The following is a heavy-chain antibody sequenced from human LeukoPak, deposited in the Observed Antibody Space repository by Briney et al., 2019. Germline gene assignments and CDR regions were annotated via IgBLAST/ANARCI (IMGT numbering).Heavy chain of an antibody. CDR2: IYYSGST. CDR1: GGSISSSSYY. J-gene: IGHJ3*02. D-gene: IGHD6-13*01. V-gene: IGHV4-39*07. Sequence: SETLSLTCTVSGGSISSSSYYWGWIRQPPGKGLEWIGSIYYSGSTYYNPSLKSRVTISVDTSKNQFSLKLSSVTAADTAVYYCARTNSSSWYGVLDIWGHGTVVTVSA. CDR3: ARTNSSSWYGVLDI.